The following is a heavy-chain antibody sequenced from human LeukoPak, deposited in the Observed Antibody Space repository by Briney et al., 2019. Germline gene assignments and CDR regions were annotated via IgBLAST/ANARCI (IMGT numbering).Heavy chain of an antibody. J-gene: IGHJ6*02. Sequence: SVKVCCKASGGTFSSYAISWVRQAPGQGLEWMGRIIPILGIANYAQKFQGRVTITADKSTSTAYMELSSLRSEDTAVYYCARDLDIVVVPAATHYYYGMDVWGQGTTVTVSS. CDR1: GGTFSSYA. D-gene: IGHD2-2*03. CDR2: IIPILGIA. CDR3: ARDLDIVVVPAATHYYYGMDV. V-gene: IGHV1-69*04.